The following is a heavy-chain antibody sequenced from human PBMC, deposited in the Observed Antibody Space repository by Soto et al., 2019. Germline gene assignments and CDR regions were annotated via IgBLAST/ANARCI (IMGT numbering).Heavy chain of an antibody. Sequence: GESLKISCKASGYSFTDYWITWVRQMPGKGLEWMGRIDTRDSQSNYSPSFQGHVTISADKSSSTAYLQWNSLKASDTAMYYCARTGYGNWLDPWGQGTLVTVSS. CDR3: ARTGYGNWLDP. CDR1: GYSFTDYW. J-gene: IGHJ5*02. V-gene: IGHV5-10-1*01. D-gene: IGHD3-10*01. CDR2: IDTRDSQS.